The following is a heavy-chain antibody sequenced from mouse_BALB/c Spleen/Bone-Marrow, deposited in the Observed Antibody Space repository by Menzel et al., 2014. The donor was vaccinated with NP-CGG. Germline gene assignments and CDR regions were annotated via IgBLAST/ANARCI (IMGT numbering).Heavy chain of an antibody. CDR3: ARQGYYGYSDY. CDR1: GFDFSRYW. D-gene: IGHD1-2*01. Sequence: EVQLQESGGGLVQPGGSLKLSCAASGFDFSRYWMSWVRQAPGKGLEWIGEINPDSSTINYTPSLKDKLIISRDNAKNTLYLQMSQVRSEDTALYYCARQGYYGYSDYWGQGTTLTVSS. J-gene: IGHJ2*01. V-gene: IGHV4-1*02. CDR2: INPDSSTI.